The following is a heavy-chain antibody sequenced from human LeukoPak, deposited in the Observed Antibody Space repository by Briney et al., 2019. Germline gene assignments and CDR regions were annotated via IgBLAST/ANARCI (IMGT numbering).Heavy chain of an antibody. V-gene: IGHV4-59*01. CDR3: ARSKGVRAYYFDY. CDR2: IYYSGST. J-gene: IGHJ4*02. D-gene: IGHD4-23*01. Sequence: GSLRLSCAASGFTFSSYSMNWVRQAPGKGLEWIGYIYYSGSTNYNPSLKSRVTISVDTSKNQFSLKLSSVAAADTAVYYCARSKGVRAYYFDYWGQGTLVTVSS. CDR1: GFTFSSYS.